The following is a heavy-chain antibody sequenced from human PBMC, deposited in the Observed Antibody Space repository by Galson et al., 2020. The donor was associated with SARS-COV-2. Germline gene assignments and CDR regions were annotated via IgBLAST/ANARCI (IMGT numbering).Heavy chain of an antibody. D-gene: IGHD2-15*01. CDR3: ARDLGSPPYYYYGMDV. Sequence: SETLSLTCTVSGGSISSYYWSWIRQPPGKELEWIGYIYYSGSTNYNPSLKSRVTISVDTSKNQFSLKLSSVTAADTAVYYCARDLGSPPYYYYGMDVWGQGTTVTVSS. CDR2: IYYSGST. J-gene: IGHJ6*02. V-gene: IGHV4-59*13. CDR1: GGSISSYY.